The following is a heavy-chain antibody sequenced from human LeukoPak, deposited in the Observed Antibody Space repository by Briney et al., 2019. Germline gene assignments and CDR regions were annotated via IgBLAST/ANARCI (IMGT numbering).Heavy chain of an antibody. CDR1: GFTFSSYG. D-gene: IGHD2/OR15-2a*01. Sequence: GGSLRLSCAASGFTFSSYGMHWVRQAPGKGLQWVALISHDGSNKYYADSVKGRFTISRDNSKNTLYLQMNSLRAEDTAVYYCARVSRNIGSIGGDYWGQGTLVTVSS. J-gene: IGHJ4*02. CDR2: ISHDGSNK. CDR3: ARVSRNIGSIGGDY. V-gene: IGHV3-30*05.